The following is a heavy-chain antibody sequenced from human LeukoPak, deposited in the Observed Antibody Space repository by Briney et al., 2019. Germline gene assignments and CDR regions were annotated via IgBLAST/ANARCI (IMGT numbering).Heavy chain of an antibody. D-gene: IGHD2-2*01. V-gene: IGHV3-7*03. CDR1: GLTFSSYW. CDR2: INQDGSEK. J-gene: IGHJ4*02. CDR3: VSRRCSITRRYVASAYSFDY. Sequence: GGSLRLSCAASGLTFSSYWLTWVRQAPGKGLEWVANINQDGSEKNYVDSVKGRFTISRDNAKNSLYLQMNSLRDEDTALYYCVSRRCSITRRYVASAYSFDYWGQGTLVTVSA.